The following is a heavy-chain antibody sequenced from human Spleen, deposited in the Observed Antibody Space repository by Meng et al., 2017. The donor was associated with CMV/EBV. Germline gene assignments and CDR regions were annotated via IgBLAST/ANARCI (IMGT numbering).Heavy chain of an antibody. CDR2: IRSKANSYAT. CDR3: ARDRGYSYYSELGNWFDP. CDR1: GFTFSGSA. D-gene: IGHD5-18*01. V-gene: IGHV3-73*01. J-gene: IGHJ5*02. Sequence: GGSLRLSCAASGFTFSGSAMHWVRQASGKGLKWVGRIRSKANSYATAYAASVKGSFTISRDDSKNTACLQMNSLKTEDTAVYYCARDRGYSYYSELGNWFDPWGQGTLVTVSS.